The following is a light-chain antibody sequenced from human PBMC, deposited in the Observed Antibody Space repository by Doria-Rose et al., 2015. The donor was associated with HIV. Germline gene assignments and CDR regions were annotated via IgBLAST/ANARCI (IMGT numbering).Light chain of an antibody. J-gene: IGLJ1*01. CDR2: GNT. V-gene: IGLV1-40*01. Sequence: QSVVTQPPSVSGAPGQRVAISCTGSSSNIGAGFDVNWYQQFPGTAPKLLIHGNTNRPSEVLDRFSGSKSGTSASMAISGLRAEDEADYYCQSYDSRLSVYVFGTGTKVTVL. CDR1: SSNIGAGFD. CDR3: QSYDSRLSVYV.